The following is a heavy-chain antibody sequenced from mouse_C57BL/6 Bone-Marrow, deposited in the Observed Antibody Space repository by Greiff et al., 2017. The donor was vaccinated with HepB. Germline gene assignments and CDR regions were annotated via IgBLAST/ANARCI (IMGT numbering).Heavy chain of an antibody. J-gene: IGHJ4*01. V-gene: IGHV5-16*01. CDR3: ARERGSSSYYYAMDY. CDR1: GFTFSDYY. CDR2: INYDGSST. Sequence: EVQLVESEGGLVQPGSSMKLSCTASGFTFSDYYMAWVRQVPEKGLEWVANINYDGSSTYYLDSLKSRFIISRDNAKNILYLQMSSLKSEDTATYYCARERGSSSYYYAMDYWGQGTSVTVSS. D-gene: IGHD1-1*01.